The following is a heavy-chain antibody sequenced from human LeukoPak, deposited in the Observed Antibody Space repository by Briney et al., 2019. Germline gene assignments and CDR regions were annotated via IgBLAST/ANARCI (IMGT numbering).Heavy chain of an antibody. CDR2: IYYSGST. CDR3: ARNTIAAAGSFDY. Sequence: PSETLSLTCTVSGGSISSYYWSWIRQPPGKGLEWIGYIYYSGSTNYNPSLKSRVTISVDTSKNQFSLKLSSVTAADTAVYYCARNTIAAAGSFDYWGQGTLATVSS. CDR1: GGSISSYY. J-gene: IGHJ4*02. D-gene: IGHD6-13*01. V-gene: IGHV4-59*01.